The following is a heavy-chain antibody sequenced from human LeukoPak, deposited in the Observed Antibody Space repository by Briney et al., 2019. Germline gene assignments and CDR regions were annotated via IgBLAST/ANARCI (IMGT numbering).Heavy chain of an antibody. Sequence: SETLSLTCTVSGGSISSYYWSWIRQPPGKGLEWIGYIYYSGSTNYNPSLKSRVTMSVDTSNNQFSLKLSSVTAADTAVYYCVRTRRDFEYFDYWGQGTLVTVSS. D-gene: IGHD3-3*01. CDR3: VRTRRDFEYFDY. CDR1: GGSISSYY. V-gene: IGHV4-59*08. CDR2: IYYSGST. J-gene: IGHJ4*02.